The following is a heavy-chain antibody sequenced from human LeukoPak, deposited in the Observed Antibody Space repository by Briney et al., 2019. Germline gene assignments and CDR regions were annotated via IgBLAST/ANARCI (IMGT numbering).Heavy chain of an antibody. CDR1: GFTFSSYW. CDR2: INTDGSST. J-gene: IGHJ4*02. V-gene: IGHV3-74*01. D-gene: IGHD1-26*01. CDR3: ARDLGARAFDY. Sequence: GGSLRLSCAASGFTFSSYWMHWVRQAPGKGLVWVSRINTDGSSTSYADFVKGRFTISRDNAKNTLYLQMNSLRAEDTAVYYCARDLGARAFDYWGQGTLVTVSS.